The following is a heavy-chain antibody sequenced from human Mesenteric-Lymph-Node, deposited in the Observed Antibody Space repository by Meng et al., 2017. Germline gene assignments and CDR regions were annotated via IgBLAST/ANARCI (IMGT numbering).Heavy chain of an antibody. D-gene: IGHD3-10*01. Sequence: GESLKISCVVSGFTFRNSWMSWVRQAPGKGLEWVANIKQDGSEEYYVDSVKGRFSISRDNAKNSLHLQMNSLRAEDTAVYYCARDLLGVFMVRGTIAYQYYGMDVWGQGTTVTVSS. CDR2: IKQDGSEE. V-gene: IGHV3-7*01. J-gene: IGHJ6*02. CDR3: ARDLLGVFMVRGTIAYQYYGMDV. CDR1: GFTFRNSW.